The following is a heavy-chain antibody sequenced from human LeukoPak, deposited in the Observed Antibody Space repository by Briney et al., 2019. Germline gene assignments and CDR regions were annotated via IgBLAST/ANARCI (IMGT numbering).Heavy chain of an antibody. CDR1: GFTFSSYA. V-gene: IGHV3-23*01. J-gene: IGHJ4*02. CDR3: AKSDSDCSGGSCYSNY. Sequence: AGGSLRLSCAASGFTFSSYAMSWVRQAPGKGLEWVSAISGSGGSTYYADSVKGRFTISRDNSKNTLYLQMNSPRAEDTAVYYCAKSDSDCSGGSCYSNYWGQGTLVTVSS. CDR2: ISGSGGST. D-gene: IGHD2-15*01.